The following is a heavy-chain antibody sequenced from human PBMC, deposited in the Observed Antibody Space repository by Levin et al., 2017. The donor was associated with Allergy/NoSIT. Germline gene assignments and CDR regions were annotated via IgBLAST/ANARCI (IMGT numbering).Heavy chain of an antibody. V-gene: IGHV4-34*01. CDR3: ARRLGYYYGSGSYLSGYYFDY. J-gene: IGHJ4*02. Sequence: SETLSLTCAVYGGSFSGYYWSWIRQPPGKGLEWIGEINHSGSTNYNPSLKSRVTISVDTSKNQFSLKLSSVTAADTAVYYCARRLGYYYGSGSYLSGYYFDYWGQGTLVTVSS. CDR2: INHSGST. D-gene: IGHD3-10*01. CDR1: GGSFSGYY.